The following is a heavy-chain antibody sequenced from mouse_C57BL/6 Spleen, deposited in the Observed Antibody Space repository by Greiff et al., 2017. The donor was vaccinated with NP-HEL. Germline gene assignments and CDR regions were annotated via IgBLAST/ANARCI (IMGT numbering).Heavy chain of an antibody. CDR1: GYTFTSYW. D-gene: IGHD2-3*01. J-gene: IGHJ2*01. CDR2: IYPSDSET. CDR3: ARDRGLLAGY. V-gene: IGHV1-61*01. Sequence: VQLQQPGAELVRPGSSVKLSCKASGYTFTSYWMDWVKQRPGQGLEWIGNIYPSDSETHYNQKFKDKATLTVDKSSSTAYMQLSSLTSEDSAVYYCARDRGLLAGYWGQGTTLTVSS.